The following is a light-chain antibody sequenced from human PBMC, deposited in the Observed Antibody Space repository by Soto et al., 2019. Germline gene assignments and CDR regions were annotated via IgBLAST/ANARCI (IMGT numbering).Light chain of an antibody. CDR3: QQSASSVT. J-gene: IGKJ5*01. CDR2: DAD. Sequence: EIVLTHSPGTLSLTPVETATLTFRASHSVSSTFLAWYQQKPGQAPTLLIYDADTRATGIPDRFSGSGFGTHFTLTISSLEPEDFAMYYCQQSASSVTFGQGTRLEIK. CDR1: HSVSSTF. V-gene: IGKV3-20*01.